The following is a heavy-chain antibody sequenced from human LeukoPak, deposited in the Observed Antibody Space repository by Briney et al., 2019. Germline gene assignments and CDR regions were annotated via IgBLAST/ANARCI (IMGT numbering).Heavy chain of an antibody. J-gene: IGHJ5*01. CDR2: ISGSGGST. Sequence: SGGSLRLSCATSGFTFSSYAMTWVRQAPGKGLDWVSVISGSGGSTYYADSVKGRFTISRDNSMNMLYLQMKSLRAEDTAVYYCAKCLRSTLCRNLGSWGHGTLVTVSS. V-gene: IGHV3-23*01. CDR3: AKCLRSTLCRNLGS. CDR1: GFTFSSYA. D-gene: IGHD2-2*01.